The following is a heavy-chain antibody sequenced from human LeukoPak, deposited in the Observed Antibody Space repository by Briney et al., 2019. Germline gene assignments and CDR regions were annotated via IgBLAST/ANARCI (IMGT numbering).Heavy chain of an antibody. D-gene: IGHD2-15*01. CDR2: IYYSGST. J-gene: IGHJ4*02. V-gene: IGHV4-39*07. CDR3: ASRGGSWYFDY. Sequence: PSETLSLTCTVSGGSVSSGSYYWGWIRQPPGKGLEWIGSIYYSGSTYYNPSLKSRVTISVDTSKNQFSLKLSSVTAADTAVYYCASRGGSWYFDYWGQGTLVTVSS. CDR1: GGSVSSGSYY.